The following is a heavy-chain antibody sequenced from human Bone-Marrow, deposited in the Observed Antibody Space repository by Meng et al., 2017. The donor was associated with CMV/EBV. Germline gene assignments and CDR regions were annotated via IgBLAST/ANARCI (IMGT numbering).Heavy chain of an antibody. V-gene: IGHV1-8*01. D-gene: IGHD6-19*01. J-gene: IGHJ4*02. CDR1: GYTFTSYD. CDR3: ATGVADFEY. Sequence: QGQRGQSGAGGKKPGASVKVPCKASGYTFTSYDINSVRQAAGQGLEWMGWMNPNSGNTDYAQKFQGRVTMTRNISKSTAYMDLSSLRSEDTAVYYCATGVADFEYWGQGTLVTVSS. CDR2: MNPNSGNT.